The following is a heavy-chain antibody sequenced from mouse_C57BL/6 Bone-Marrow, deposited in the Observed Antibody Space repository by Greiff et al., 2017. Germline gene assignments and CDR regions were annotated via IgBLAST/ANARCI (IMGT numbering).Heavy chain of an antibody. Sequence: QVQLQQSGAELMKPGASVKFSCKATGYTFTGYWIEWVKQRPGHGLEWIGEIVPGSGSTNYTEKFKGKATITADTSSNTAYMQLSSLTTEDSAIFYCSRWWDDSWFAYWGQGTLVTVSA. CDR1: GYTFTGYW. J-gene: IGHJ3*01. CDR3: SRWWDDSWFAY. D-gene: IGHD1-1*02. CDR2: IVPGSGST. V-gene: IGHV1-9*01.